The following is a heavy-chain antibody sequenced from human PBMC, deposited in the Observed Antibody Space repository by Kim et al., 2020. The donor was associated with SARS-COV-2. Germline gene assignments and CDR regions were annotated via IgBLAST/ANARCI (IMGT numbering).Heavy chain of an antibody. D-gene: IGHD1-26*01. V-gene: IGHV4-39*01. J-gene: IGHJ3*02. CDR1: GGSISSSSYY. CDR3: ARQTNIVGATIDAFDI. Sequence: SETLSLTCTVSGGSISSSSYYWGWIRQPPGKGLEWIGSIYYSGSTYYNPSLKSRVTISVDTSKNQFSLKLSSVTAADTAVYYCARQTNIVGATIDAFDI. CDR2: IYYSGST.